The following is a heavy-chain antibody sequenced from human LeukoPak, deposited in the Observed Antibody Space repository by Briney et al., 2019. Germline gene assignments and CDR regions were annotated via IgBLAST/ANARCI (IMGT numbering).Heavy chain of an antibody. V-gene: IGHV1-46*01. CDR2: INPSGTGT. Sequence: ASVKVSCKASGGTFSSYAISWVRQAPGQGLEWMGVINPSGTGTSYAQKFQGRITMSRDTSTSTVYMELSSLRSEDTAFYYCATDHSMANTAWWFDPWGQGTLVTVSS. CDR1: GGTFSSYA. CDR3: ATDHSMANTAWWFDP. J-gene: IGHJ5*02. D-gene: IGHD5-24*01.